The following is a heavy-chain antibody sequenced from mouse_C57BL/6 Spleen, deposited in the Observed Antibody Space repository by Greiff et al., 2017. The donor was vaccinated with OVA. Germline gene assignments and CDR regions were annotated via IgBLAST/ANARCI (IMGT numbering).Heavy chain of an antibody. CDR1: GFSFNTYA. V-gene: IGHV10-1*01. D-gene: IGHD4-1*01. Sequence: EVQLVESGGGLVQPKGSLKLSCAASGFSFNTYAMNWVRQAPGKGLEWVARIRSKSNNYATYYAVSGKDRFTISRDDSESMLYLQMNNLKTERAAWYYSVRHNWGGFDYWGQGTTLTVSS. J-gene: IGHJ2*01. CDR3: VRHNWGGFDY. CDR2: IRSKSNNYAT.